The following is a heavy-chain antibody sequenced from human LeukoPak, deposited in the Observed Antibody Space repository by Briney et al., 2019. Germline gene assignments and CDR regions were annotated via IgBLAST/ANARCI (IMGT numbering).Heavy chain of an antibody. V-gene: IGHV3-15*01. J-gene: IGHJ4*02. CDR3: TTDQCTAMKFDC. CDR1: GFTFSNAW. D-gene: IGHD5-18*01. Sequence: GGSLRLSCAASGFTFSNAWMNWVRQAPGKGLEWVGRIKSKSDGGTTDYAAPVRGRFAISRDDSKNTLYLQMNSLKTEDTAVYYCTTDQCTAMKFDCWGQGTLVAVSS. CDR2: IKSKSDGGTT.